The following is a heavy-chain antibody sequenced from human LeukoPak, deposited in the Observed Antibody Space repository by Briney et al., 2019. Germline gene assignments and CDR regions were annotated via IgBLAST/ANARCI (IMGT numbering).Heavy chain of an antibody. J-gene: IGHJ5*02. CDR2: IYYSGST. Sequence: SETLSLTCTVPGGSISSGDYYWSWIRQPPGKGLEWIRYIYYSGSTYYNPSLKSRVTISVDTSKNQFSLKLSSVTAADTAVYYCASLYDFWSGYSNWFDPWGQGTPVTVSS. CDR3: ASLYDFWSGYSNWFDP. D-gene: IGHD3-3*01. CDR1: GGSISSGDYY. V-gene: IGHV4-30-4*01.